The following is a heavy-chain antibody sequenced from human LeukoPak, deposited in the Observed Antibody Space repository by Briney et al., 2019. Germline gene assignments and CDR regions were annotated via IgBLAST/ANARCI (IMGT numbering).Heavy chain of an antibody. D-gene: IGHD3-10*01. CDR3: ARGITMDEDWFDP. J-gene: IGHJ5*02. CDR2: MNPNSGNT. Sequence: GASVKVSCKASGYTFTSYDINWVRQATGQGLXXXXXMNPNSGNTGHAKKFQGRVTMTRNTSISTAYMELSSLRSEDTAVYYCARGITMDEDWFDPWGQGTLVTVSS. V-gene: IGHV1-8*01. CDR1: GYTFTSYD.